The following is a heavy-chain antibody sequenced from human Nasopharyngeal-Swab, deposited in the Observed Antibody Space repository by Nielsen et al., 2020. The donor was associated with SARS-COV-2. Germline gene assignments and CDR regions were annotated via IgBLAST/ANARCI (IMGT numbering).Heavy chain of an antibody. V-gene: IGHV3-74*01. CDR3: AREYYDSSGFDPYYYYYMDV. CDR1: GFTFSNYW. J-gene: IGHJ6*03. CDR2: IKSDGSST. Sequence: GESLKISCAASGFTFSNYWMHWVRQAPGKGPVWVSLIKSDGSSTRYADSVKGRFTISRDNAKNTLYLQMNSLRAEDTAVYYCAREYYDSSGFDPYYYYYMDVWGKGTTVTVSS. D-gene: IGHD3-22*01.